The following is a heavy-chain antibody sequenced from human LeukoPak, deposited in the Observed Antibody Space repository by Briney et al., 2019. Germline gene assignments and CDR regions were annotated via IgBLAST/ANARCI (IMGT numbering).Heavy chain of an antibody. CDR1: GFTFDDYA. J-gene: IGHJ4*02. Sequence: PGGSLRLSCAASGFTFDDYAMHWVRQAPGKGLEWVSGISWNSGSIGYADSVKGRFTISRDNAKNSLYLQMNSLRAEDVALYYCAKDRYGDYAYSGFDYWGQGTLVTVSS. D-gene: IGHD4-17*01. CDR3: AKDRYGDYAYSGFDY. V-gene: IGHV3-9*03. CDR2: ISWNSGSI.